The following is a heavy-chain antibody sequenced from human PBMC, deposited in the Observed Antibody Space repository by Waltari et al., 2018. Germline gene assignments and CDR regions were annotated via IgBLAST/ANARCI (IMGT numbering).Heavy chain of an antibody. D-gene: IGHD5-18*01. CDR3: ARGGGYSYGDYFDY. V-gene: IGHV1-3*01. CDR1: GYTFTSYA. Sequence: QVQLVQSGAEVKKPGASVKVSCKASGYTFTSYAMHWVRQAPGQRLEWMGWSNAGNGNTKYSQKFQGRVTITRDTSASTAYMELSSLRSEDTAVYYCARGGGYSYGDYFDYWGQGTLVTVSS. J-gene: IGHJ4*02. CDR2: SNAGNGNT.